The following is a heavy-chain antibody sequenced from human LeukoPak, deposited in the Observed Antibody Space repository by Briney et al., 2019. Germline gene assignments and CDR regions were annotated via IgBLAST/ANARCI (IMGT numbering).Heavy chain of an antibody. V-gene: IGHV4-39*07. Sequence: PSETLSLTCTVSGGSISSSSYYWGWIRQPQGKGLEWIGSFYYSGSTYYNPSLKSRVTISVDASKNQFSLKLSSVTAADTAVYYCAREPLSHYSGYAMGGGGYMDVWGKGTTVTVSS. D-gene: IGHD5-12*01. CDR1: GGSISSSSYY. J-gene: IGHJ6*04. CDR2: FYYSGST. CDR3: AREPLSHYSGYAMGGGGYMDV.